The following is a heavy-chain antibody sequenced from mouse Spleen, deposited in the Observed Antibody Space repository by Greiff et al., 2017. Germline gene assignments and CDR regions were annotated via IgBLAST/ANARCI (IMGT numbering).Heavy chain of an antibody. CDR2: NDPEDGDT. Sequence: VQLQQSGAELVRPGASVKLSCTASGFNIKDYYMHWVKQRPEQGLEWIGRNDPEDGDTEYAPKFQGKATMTADTSSNTAYLQLSSLTSEDTAVYYCTPIYYGNYEFAYWGQGTLVTVSA. J-gene: IGHJ3*01. V-gene: IGHV14-1*01. CDR3: TPIYYGNYEFAY. D-gene: IGHD2-1*01. CDR1: GFNIKDYY.